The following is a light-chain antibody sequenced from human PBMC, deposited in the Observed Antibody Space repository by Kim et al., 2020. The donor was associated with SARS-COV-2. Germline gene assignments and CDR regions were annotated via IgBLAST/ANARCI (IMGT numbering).Light chain of an antibody. V-gene: IGKV3-15*01. CDR3: QQYINWPYT. CDR2: HTF. J-gene: IGKJ2*01. CDR1: QSVGTN. Sequence: EIVMTQSPATLSVSPGESATLSCRASQSVGTNLAWYQQKPGQAPRLLIYHTFTRATGIPARFSGGGSETQFTLTIGSLQSEDFAVYFCQQYINWPYTFGQGTKLEI.